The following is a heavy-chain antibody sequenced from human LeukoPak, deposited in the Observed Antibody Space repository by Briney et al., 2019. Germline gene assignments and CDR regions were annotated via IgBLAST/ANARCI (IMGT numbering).Heavy chain of an antibody. CDR2: ITTNTGNP. J-gene: IGHJ4*02. CDR1: GYIFSSYA. V-gene: IGHV7-4-1*02. D-gene: IGHD2-21*02. Sequence: ASVKVSCKASGYIFSSYAMNWVRQAPGQGLEWRGWITTNTGNPTYAQGFTGRFVFSLDTSVSTAYLQISSLKAEDTAVYYCARDDCGGDCYSVLDYWGQGTLVTVSS. CDR3: ARDDCGGDCYSVLDY.